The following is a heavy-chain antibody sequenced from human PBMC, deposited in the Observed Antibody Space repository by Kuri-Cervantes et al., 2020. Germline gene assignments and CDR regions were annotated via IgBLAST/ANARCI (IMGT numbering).Heavy chain of an antibody. Sequence: ASVKVSCKASGYTFTSYYMHWVRQAPGQGLEWMGIINPSGGSTSYAQKFRGRVTMTRDTSTSTVYMELSSLRSEDTAVYYCARPRTTVTTNDAFDIWGQGTMVTVSS. J-gene: IGHJ3*02. D-gene: IGHD4-17*01. CDR2: INPSGGST. CDR1: GYTFTSYY. CDR3: ARPRTTVTTNDAFDI. V-gene: IGHV1-46*01.